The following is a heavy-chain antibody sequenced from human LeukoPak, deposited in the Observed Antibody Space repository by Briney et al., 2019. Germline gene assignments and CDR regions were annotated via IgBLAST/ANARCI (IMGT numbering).Heavy chain of an antibody. D-gene: IGHD4-23*01. J-gene: IGHJ4*02. CDR2: INPSGGST. CDR1: GYTFTSYN. Sequence: ASVKVSCKASGYTFTSYNMHWVRQAPGQGLAWMGIINPSGGSTSYAQRFQGRVTMTRDKPTSTVYMELSSLRSEDTAVYYCARGDGGNGGGVDYWGQGTLVTVSS. V-gene: IGHV1-46*01. CDR3: ARGDGGNGGGVDY.